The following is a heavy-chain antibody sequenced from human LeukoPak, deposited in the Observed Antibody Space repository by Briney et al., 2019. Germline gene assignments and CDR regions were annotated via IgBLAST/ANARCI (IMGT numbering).Heavy chain of an antibody. V-gene: IGHV7-4-1*02. Sequence: ASVKVSCKASGYTFTNYAMNWVRQAPGQGLEWMGWIHPSTGNPTYAQGFTGRFVFSLDTSVSTAYLQISSLKAEDTAVYYCARGDSGYDAGWYFDYWGQGTLVTVSS. CDR2: IHPSTGNP. CDR3: ARGDSGYDAGWYFDY. D-gene: IGHD5-12*01. J-gene: IGHJ4*02. CDR1: GYTFTNYA.